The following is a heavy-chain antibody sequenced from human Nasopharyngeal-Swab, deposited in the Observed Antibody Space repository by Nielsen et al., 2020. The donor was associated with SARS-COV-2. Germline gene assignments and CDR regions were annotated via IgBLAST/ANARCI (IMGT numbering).Heavy chain of an antibody. CDR3: TKVIPDYSNPSFDN. V-gene: IGHV3-9*01. J-gene: IGHJ4*02. Sequence: LKISCVASGFTYDDYAMHWVRQAPGKGLERDSDITWNSGAAYTDSVKGRFTISRDNARNSLYLQMNSLRTEDTAFYYCTKVIPDYSNPSFDNWGQGTLVTVSS. CDR1: GFTYDDYA. CDR2: ITWNSGA. D-gene: IGHD4-11*01.